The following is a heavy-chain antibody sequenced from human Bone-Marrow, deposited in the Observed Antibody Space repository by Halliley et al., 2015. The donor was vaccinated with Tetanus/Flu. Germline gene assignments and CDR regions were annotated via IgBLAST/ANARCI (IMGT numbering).Heavy chain of an antibody. D-gene: IGHD2-15*01. CDR2: ISSSGSTI. Sequence: SLRLSCAASGFTFSDYYMSWIRQAPGKGLEWVSYISSSGSTIYYADSVKGRFTISRDNAKNSLYLQMNSLRAEDTAVYFCSRGGWCSGGSCHAQYYYGMDVWGQGTTVTVSS. V-gene: IGHV3-11*01. J-gene: IGHJ6*02. CDR1: GFTFSDYY. CDR3: SRGGWCSGGSCHAQYYYGMDV.